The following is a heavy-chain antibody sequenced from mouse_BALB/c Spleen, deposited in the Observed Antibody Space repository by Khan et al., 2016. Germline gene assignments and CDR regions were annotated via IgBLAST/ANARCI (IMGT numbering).Heavy chain of an antibody. Sequence: VQLQQSGAELVKPGASVKLSCTVSGFNIKDTYMHWVNQRPEQGLEWIGRIDPANGNTKYDPKFQDKATITADTSSNTAYLQLSSLTSEDTAVDYCCRGVYDYEFAYWGQGTLVTVSA. V-gene: IGHV14-3*02. CDR3: CRGVYDYEFAY. D-gene: IGHD2-4*01. J-gene: IGHJ3*01. CDR2: IDPANGNT. CDR1: GFNIKDTY.